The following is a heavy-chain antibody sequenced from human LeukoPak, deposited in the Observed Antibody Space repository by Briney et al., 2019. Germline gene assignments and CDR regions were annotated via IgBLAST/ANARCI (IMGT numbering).Heavy chain of an antibody. CDR3: ARATALVDY. V-gene: IGHV3-30*04. J-gene: IGHJ4*02. Sequence: GESLRLSCAASGFTFSSYAMHWVRQAPGKGLEWVAVISYDGSNKYYADSVKGRFTISRDNSKNTLYLQMNSLRAEDTAVYYYARATALVDYWGQGTLVTVSS. D-gene: IGHD5-18*01. CDR1: GFTFSSYA. CDR2: ISYDGSNK.